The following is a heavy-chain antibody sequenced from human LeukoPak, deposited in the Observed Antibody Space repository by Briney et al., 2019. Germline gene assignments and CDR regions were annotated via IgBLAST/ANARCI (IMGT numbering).Heavy chain of an antibody. CDR2: LSSNGGST. Sequence: GRPLRPSCAASGFHLSSYAIHSVRKAPGKGLEYVSALSSNGGSTYYANSVKGRFTISRDNSKNTLYLQMGSLRAEDMAVYYCAREGGFRDSSEFDYWGQGTLVTVSS. J-gene: IGHJ4*02. D-gene: IGHD3-22*01. V-gene: IGHV3-64*01. CDR3: AREGGFRDSSEFDY. CDR1: GFHLSSYA.